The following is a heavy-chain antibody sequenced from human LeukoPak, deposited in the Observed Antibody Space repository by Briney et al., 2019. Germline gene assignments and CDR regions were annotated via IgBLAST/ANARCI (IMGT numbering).Heavy chain of an antibody. J-gene: IGHJ4*02. D-gene: IGHD1-26*01. CDR1: GFTFSSYA. CDR3: AKDPGWELLSWYDY. Sequence: GGSLRLSCAAPGFTFSSYAMSWVRQAPGKGLEWVSAISGSGGSTYYADSVKGRFTISRDNSKNTLYLQMNSLRAEDTAVYYCAKDPGWELLSWYDYWGQGTLVTVSS. CDR2: ISGSGGST. V-gene: IGHV3-23*01.